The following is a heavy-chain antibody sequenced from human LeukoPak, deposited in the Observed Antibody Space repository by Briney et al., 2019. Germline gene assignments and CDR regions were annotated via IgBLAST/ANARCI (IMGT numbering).Heavy chain of an antibody. CDR1: GGSISSYY. D-gene: IGHD6-13*01. V-gene: IGHV4-59*01. Sequence: SETLSLTCTVSGGSISSYYWSWIRQPPGKGLEWIGYIYYSGSTNYNPSLKSRVTISVDTSKNQFSLKLTSVTAADTAVYYCARPIDPGIAAAGAGYWGQGTLVTVSS. CDR3: ARPIDPGIAAAGAGY. J-gene: IGHJ4*02. CDR2: IYYSGST.